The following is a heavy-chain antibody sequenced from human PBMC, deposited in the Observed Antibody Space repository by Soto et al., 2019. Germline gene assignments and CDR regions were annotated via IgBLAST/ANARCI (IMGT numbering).Heavy chain of an antibody. CDR2: INAGNGNT. Sequence: QVQLVQSGAEVKKPGASVKVSCKASGYTFTSYAMHWVRQAPGQRLEWMGWINAGNGNTKYSQKFQGRVTITRDTSASTAYMEVSSLRSEDTAVYYCAMTDIVVVPAIYYYYGMDVWGQGTTVTVSS. D-gene: IGHD2-2*01. J-gene: IGHJ6*02. V-gene: IGHV1-3*01. CDR3: AMTDIVVVPAIYYYYGMDV. CDR1: GYTFTSYA.